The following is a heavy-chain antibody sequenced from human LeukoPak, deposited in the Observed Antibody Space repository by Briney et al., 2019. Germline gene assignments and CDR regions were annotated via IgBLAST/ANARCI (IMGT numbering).Heavy chain of an antibody. J-gene: IGHJ5*02. D-gene: IGHD4-17*01. Sequence: ASVKVSCKASGYTFTSYDINWVRQATGQGLEWMGWMNPNSGNTGYAQKFQGRVTMTRNTSISTAYMELSSLRSEDTAVYYCARASTCLTVTTCLDWFDPWGQGTPVTVSS. CDR2: MNPNSGNT. CDR1: GYTFTSYD. CDR3: ARASTCLTVTTCLDWFDP. V-gene: IGHV1-8*01.